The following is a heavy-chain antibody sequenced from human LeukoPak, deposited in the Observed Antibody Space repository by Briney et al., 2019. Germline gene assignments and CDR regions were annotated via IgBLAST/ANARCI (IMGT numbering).Heavy chain of an antibody. CDR3: AKTGYSTEFDC. Sequence: GGSLRLSCAASGFTFDDYAMHWVRQAPGKGLEWVSGISWNSGSIGYADSVKGRFTISRDNAKNSLYLQMNSLRAEDTALYYCAKTGYSTEFDCWGQGTLVTVSS. J-gene: IGHJ4*02. D-gene: IGHD6-13*01. V-gene: IGHV3-9*01. CDR1: GFTFDDYA. CDR2: ISWNSGSI.